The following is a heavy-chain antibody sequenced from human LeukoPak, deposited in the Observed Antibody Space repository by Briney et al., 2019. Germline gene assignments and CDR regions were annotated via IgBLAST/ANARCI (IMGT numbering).Heavy chain of an antibody. J-gene: IGHJ4*02. Sequence: SETLSLTCSVSGGSISSFYWSWFRQPPGKGLEWIGYTYYNGNTKYNPSLKSRVTISVDTSKNQFSMRVSSVTAAYTAVYYCARDYGGKFDYWGQGTLVTVSS. CDR3: ARDYGGKFDY. D-gene: IGHD4-23*01. CDR2: TYYNGNT. V-gene: IGHV4-59*01. CDR1: GGSISSFY.